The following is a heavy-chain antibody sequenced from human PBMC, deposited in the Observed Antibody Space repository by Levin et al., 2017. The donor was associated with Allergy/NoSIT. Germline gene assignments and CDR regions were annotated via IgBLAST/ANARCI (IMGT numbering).Heavy chain of an antibody. D-gene: IGHD3-10*01. Sequence: RASVKVSCKASGYTFTGYYMHWVRQAPGQGLEWMGWINPNSGGTNYAQKFQGRVTMTRDTSISTAYMELSRLRSDDTAVYYCARDLYGSGSYWFYYYYYGMDGWGQGTTVTVSS. CDR3: ARDLYGSGSYWFYYYYYGMDG. V-gene: IGHV1-2*02. CDR2: INPNSGGT. CDR1: GYTFTGYY. J-gene: IGHJ6*02.